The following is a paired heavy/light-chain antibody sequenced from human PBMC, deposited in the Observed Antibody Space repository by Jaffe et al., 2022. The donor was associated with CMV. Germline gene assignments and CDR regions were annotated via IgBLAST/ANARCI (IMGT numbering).Light chain of an antibody. Sequence: SYELTQPPSVSVSPGQTASITCSGDKLGDKYACWYQQKPGQSPVLVIYQDSKRPSGIPERFSGSNSGNTATLTISGTQAMDEADYYCQAWDSSGVYVFGTGTKVTVL. CDR2: QDS. V-gene: IGLV3-1*01. CDR3: QAWDSSGVYV. J-gene: IGLJ1*01. CDR1: KLGDKY.
Heavy chain of an antibody. Sequence: EVQLLESGGGLVQPGGSLRLSCAASGFTFSSYAMSWVRQAPGKGLEWVSAISGSGGSTYYADSVKGRFTISRDNSKNTLYLQMNSLRAEDTAVYYCAKGDPVVPAAISPRRRTYYYYGMDVWGQGTTVTVSS. J-gene: IGHJ6*02. CDR1: GFTFSSYA. D-gene: IGHD2-2*02. V-gene: IGHV3-23*01. CDR2: ISGSGGST. CDR3: AKGDPVVPAAISPRRRTYYYYGMDV.